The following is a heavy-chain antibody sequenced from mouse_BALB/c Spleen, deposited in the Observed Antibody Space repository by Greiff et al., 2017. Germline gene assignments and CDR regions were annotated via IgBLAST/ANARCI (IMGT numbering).Heavy chain of an antibody. V-gene: IGHV3-2*02. CDR3: ARRLPWYFDV. D-gene: IGHD1-2*01. Sequence: EVKLMESGPGLVKPSQSLSLTCTVTGYSITSDYAWNWIRQFPGNKLEWMGYISYSGSTSYNPSLKSRISITRDTSKNQFFLQLNSVTTEDTATYYCARRLPWYFDVWGAGTTVTVSS. J-gene: IGHJ1*01. CDR2: ISYSGST. CDR1: GYSITSDYA.